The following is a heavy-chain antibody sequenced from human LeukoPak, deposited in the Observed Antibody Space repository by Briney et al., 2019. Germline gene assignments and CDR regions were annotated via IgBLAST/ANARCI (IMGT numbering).Heavy chain of an antibody. V-gene: IGHV3-7*01. J-gene: IGHJ4*02. Sequence: GGSLRLSCVASGFPLSSYWMTWVRQAPGKGLEWVANIKQDGSKKSYVDSVKGRFTISRDNSKNSLSLQMNSLTAEDTAIYYCAIATTGRGAFGSWGQGTLVSVSS. D-gene: IGHD1-1*01. CDR3: AIATTGRGAFGS. CDR1: GFPLSSYW. CDR2: IKQDGSKK.